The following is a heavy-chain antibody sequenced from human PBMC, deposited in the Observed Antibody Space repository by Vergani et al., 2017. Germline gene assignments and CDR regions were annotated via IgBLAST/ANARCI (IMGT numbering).Heavy chain of an antibody. CDR2: VLFDGSNE. D-gene: IGHD2-2*02. CDR3: ARAPSSLLYRAGYFQH. Sequence: QVQLVQSGGGVVQPGGSLRLSCVASGFTFNRYGMQWVRQAPGKGLEWVAYVLFDGSNEYYADSVKGRFIVSRDNSNDALYLQMNSLRAEDTAVYYCARAPSSLLYRAGYFQHWGQGTLVTVSS. V-gene: IGHV3-30*02. J-gene: IGHJ1*01. CDR1: GFTFNRYG.